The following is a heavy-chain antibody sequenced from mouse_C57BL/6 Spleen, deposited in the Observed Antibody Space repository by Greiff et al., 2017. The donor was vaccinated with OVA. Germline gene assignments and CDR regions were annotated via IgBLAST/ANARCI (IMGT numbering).Heavy chain of an antibody. D-gene: IGHD2-1*01. V-gene: IGHV5-4*03. CDR3: ARGTIYYGNPYYFDY. Sequence: EVKLVESGGGLVKPGGSLKLSCAASGFTFSSYAMSWVRQTPEKRLEWVATISDGGSYTYYPDNVKGRFTISRDNAKNNLYLQMSHLKSEDTAMYYCARGTIYYGNPYYFDYWGQGTTLTVSS. CDR1: GFTFSSYA. J-gene: IGHJ2*01. CDR2: ISDGGSYT.